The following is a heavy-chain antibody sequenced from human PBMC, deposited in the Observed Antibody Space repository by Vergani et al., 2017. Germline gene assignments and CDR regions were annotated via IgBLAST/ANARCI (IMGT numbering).Heavy chain of an antibody. CDR1: GFTFSTYD. CDR2: IGTAGDT. Sequence: VQLVESGGGVVQPGGSLRLSCAASGFTFSTYDMHWVRQATGKGLEWVSAIGTAGDTYYPGSVKGRFTISRDNSKNTLYLQMNSLRAEDTAVYYCAKRDRYYDILTGYYNYGMDVWGQGTTVTVSS. CDR3: AKRDRYYDILTGYYNYGMDV. J-gene: IGHJ6*02. D-gene: IGHD3-9*01. V-gene: IGHV3-13*01.